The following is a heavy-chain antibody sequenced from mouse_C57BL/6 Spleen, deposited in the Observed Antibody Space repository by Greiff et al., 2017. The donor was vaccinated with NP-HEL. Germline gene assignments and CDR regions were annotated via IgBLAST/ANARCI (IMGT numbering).Heavy chain of an antibody. CDR3: TTGIYYVSSYGVYFDY. J-gene: IGHJ2*01. V-gene: IGHV14-4*01. D-gene: IGHD1-1*01. Sequence: VQLQQSGAELVRPGASVKLSCTASGFNIKDDYMHWVKQRPEQGLEWIGWIDPENGDTEYASKFQGKATITADTSSNTAYLQLSSLTSEDTAVYYCTTGIYYVSSYGVYFDYWGQGTTLTVSS. CDR2: IDPENGDT. CDR1: GFNIKDDY.